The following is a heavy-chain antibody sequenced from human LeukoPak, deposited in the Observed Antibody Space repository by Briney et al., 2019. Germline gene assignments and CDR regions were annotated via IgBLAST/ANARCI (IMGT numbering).Heavy chain of an antibody. CDR3: ARRHDILTGHYTFDY. CDR1: GGSLTSYY. V-gene: IGHV4-59*01. J-gene: IGHJ4*02. Sequence: SETLSLTCTVSGGSLTSYYWSWIRQPPGKGLEWIGYIYYSESTNYSPSLKSRVIISLDTSKNQFSLRLTSVTAADTAVYYCARRHDILTGHYTFDYWGQGTLVTVSS. D-gene: IGHD3-9*01. CDR2: IYYSEST.